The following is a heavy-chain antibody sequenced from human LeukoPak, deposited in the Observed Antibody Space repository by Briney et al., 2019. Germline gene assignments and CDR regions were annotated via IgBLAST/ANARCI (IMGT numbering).Heavy chain of an antibody. Sequence: ASVKVSSKASGYTFTINFIHWVRQAPGQGLEWMGIINPSGGSPTYAQRFQGRVTMTSDPSTSTVYMELSSLRSEDTAVYYCARETGSLDYWGQGSLVTVSS. CDR2: INPSGGSP. J-gene: IGHJ4*02. CDR1: GYTFTINF. V-gene: IGHV1-46*01. CDR3: ARETGSLDY. D-gene: IGHD1-1*01.